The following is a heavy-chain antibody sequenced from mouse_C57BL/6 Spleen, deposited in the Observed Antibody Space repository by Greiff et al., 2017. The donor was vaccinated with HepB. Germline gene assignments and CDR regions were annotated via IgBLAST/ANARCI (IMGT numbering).Heavy chain of an antibody. J-gene: IGHJ2*01. V-gene: IGHV1-69*01. D-gene: IGHD2-3*01. Sequence: QVQLQQSGAELVMPGASVKLSCKASGYTFTSYWMHWVKQRPGQGLEWIGEIDPSDSYTNYNQKFKGKSTLTVDKSSSTAYMQLSSLTSEDSAVYYCARHDGYYVSFDYWGQGTTLTVSS. CDR1: GYTFTSYW. CDR3: ARHDGYYVSFDY. CDR2: IDPSDSYT.